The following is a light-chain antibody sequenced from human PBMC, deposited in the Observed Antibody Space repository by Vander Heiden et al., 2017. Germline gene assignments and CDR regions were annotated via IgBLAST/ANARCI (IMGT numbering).Light chain of an antibody. J-gene: IGLJ2*01. V-gene: IGLV1-40*01. Sequence: QSVLTQPPSVSGAPGPRVTISCTGSSSNIGAGYDVHWYQHLPGTAPKLLIYTNTNRPSGVPDRFSASKSGTSASLAITGLQAEDEADYYCQSYDSSLGGYVVFGGGTKLTVL. CDR3: QSYDSSLGGYVV. CDR2: TNT. CDR1: SSNIGAGYD.